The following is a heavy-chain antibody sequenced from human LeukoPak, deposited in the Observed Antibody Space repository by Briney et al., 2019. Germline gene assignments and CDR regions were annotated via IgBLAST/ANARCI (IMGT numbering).Heavy chain of an antibody. J-gene: IGHJ4*02. Sequence: GESLKISCKGSGYSFTSYWIGWVRQMPGKGLEWMGIIYPGDSDTRYSPSFQGQVTISADKSISTAYLQWSSLKASDTAMYYCARRYSGWYGSQSLLFDYWGQGTLVTVSS. V-gene: IGHV5-51*01. CDR1: GYSFTSYW. D-gene: IGHD6-19*01. CDR2: IYPGDSDT. CDR3: ARRYSGWYGSQSLLFDY.